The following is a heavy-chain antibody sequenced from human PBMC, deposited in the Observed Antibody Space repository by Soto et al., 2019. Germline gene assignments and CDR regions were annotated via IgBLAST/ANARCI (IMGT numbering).Heavy chain of an antibody. CDR2: ISGSGGST. J-gene: IGHJ4*02. Sequence: EVQLLESGGGLVQPGGSLRLSCAASGFTFSSYAMSWVRQAPGKGLEWVSAISGSGGSTYYADSVKGRFTISRDNSENTLYLQMNSLRAEDTAVYYCAKASGWFGEFDYWGQGTRVTVSS. V-gene: IGHV3-23*01. CDR1: GFTFSSYA. CDR3: AKASGWFGEFDY. D-gene: IGHD3-10*01.